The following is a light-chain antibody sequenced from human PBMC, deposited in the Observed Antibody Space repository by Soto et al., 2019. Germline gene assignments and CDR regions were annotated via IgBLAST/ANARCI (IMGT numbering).Light chain of an antibody. CDR2: GAS. V-gene: IGKV3-15*01. CDR1: QSVSSN. J-gene: IGKJ1*01. CDR3: QQYRNWPRT. Sequence: IVLTQSPVTLSFGPVEIVTLSCRASQSVSSNLALYQQKAGQAPRLLVYGASTKATDMPGRFSGRGSGTEFTLTIHNLQSEDFAVYYCQQYRNWPRTFGQGTKVDI.